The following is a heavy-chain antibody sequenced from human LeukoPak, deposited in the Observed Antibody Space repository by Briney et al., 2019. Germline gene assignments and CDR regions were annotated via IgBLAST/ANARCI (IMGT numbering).Heavy chain of an antibody. Sequence: SETLSLTCTVSGGSISSYYWSWIRQPPGKGLEWIGYIYYSGSTNYNPSLKSRVTISVDTSKNQFSLKLSSVTAADTAVYYCARQTVIAAAIDYWGQGTLATVSS. V-gene: IGHV4-59*08. D-gene: IGHD6-13*01. CDR2: IYYSGST. CDR1: GGSISSYY. CDR3: ARQTVIAAAIDY. J-gene: IGHJ4*02.